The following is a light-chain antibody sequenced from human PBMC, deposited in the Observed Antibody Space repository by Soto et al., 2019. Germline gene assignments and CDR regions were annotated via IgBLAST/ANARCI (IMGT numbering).Light chain of an antibody. J-gene: IGKJ1*01. Sequence: EIFLTQSPASLSLSTEVGATLSGTASPGVTNFLRWYQQKPGQAHRLLIYGASSRATGIPDRFSGSGSGTYFPLTISGLEPEDFAVYYCQQYGSSPKTFGQGTKVDIK. CDR2: GAS. CDR3: QQYGSSPKT. V-gene: IGKV3-20*01. CDR1: PGVTNF.